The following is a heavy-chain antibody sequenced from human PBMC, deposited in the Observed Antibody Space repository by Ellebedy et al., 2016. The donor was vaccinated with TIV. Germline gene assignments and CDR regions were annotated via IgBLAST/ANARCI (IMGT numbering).Heavy chain of an antibody. CDR3: AKDSGSGWLNHYYGLDV. CDR1: GFTFSSFA. J-gene: IGHJ6*02. D-gene: IGHD6-19*01. Sequence: GESLKISXAASGFTFSSFAMSWVRQAPGKGLEWVSVISGSGDSTYYADSVKGRFTISRDNSKNTLYVQMNSLRVEDTAVYFCAKDSGSGWLNHYYGLDVWGQGTTVIVSS. CDR2: ISGSGDST. V-gene: IGHV3-23*01.